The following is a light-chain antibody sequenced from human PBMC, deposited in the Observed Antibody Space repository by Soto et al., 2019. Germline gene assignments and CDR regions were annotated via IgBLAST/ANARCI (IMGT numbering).Light chain of an antibody. CDR2: GAS. CDR3: QQYNNWPPWT. J-gene: IGKJ1*01. CDR1: QSVSSN. V-gene: IGKV3-15*01. Sequence: EIVMTQSPATLSVSPGERATLSCRASQSVSSNLAWYQQKPGQPPRLLIYGASTSTTTIPARFSGSGSGTEFTLPISSLQSEDFAVYYCQQYNNWPPWTFGQGTKVEIK.